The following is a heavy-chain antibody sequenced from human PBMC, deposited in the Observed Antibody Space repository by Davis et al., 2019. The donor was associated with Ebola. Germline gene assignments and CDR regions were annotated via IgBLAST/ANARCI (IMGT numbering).Heavy chain of an antibody. V-gene: IGHV3-23*01. D-gene: IGHD1-26*01. CDR1: GFIFSSYV. J-gene: IGHJ3*02. CDR3: AKDTSNIWFDI. CDR2: LGTSADT. Sequence: GESLKISCAASGFIFSSYVMSWLRQAPGKGLEWVSTLGTSADTYYAESVKGRFTISRDNSKNTLYLQMNGLRVEDTAIYYCAKDTSNIWFDIWGQGTMVTVSS.